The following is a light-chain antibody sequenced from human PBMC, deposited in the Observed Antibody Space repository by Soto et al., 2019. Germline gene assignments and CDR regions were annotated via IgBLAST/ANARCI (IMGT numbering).Light chain of an antibody. Sequence: AIRMTQSPSSFSASTGDRVTITCRASQGISSYLAWYQQKPGKAPTLLIYAASTLQSGVPSRFSGSGSGTDFTLTISCLQSEDFATEYCQHYNIYSEAFGQGTKVELK. CDR2: AAS. J-gene: IGKJ1*01. V-gene: IGKV1-8*01. CDR1: QGISSY. CDR3: QHYNIYSEA.